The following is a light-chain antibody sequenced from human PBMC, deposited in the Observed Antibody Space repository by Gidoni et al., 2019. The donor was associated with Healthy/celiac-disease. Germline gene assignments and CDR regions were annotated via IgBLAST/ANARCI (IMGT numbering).Light chain of an antibody. J-gene: IGKJ5*01. CDR3: MQSIQLPRT. V-gene: IGKV2D-29*01. CDR1: QSLLHREVKTY. CDR2: EVS. Sequence: DIVMTQTPLSLSVTPGQPASISCKSSQSLLHREVKTYLYWYLQMPGRPPQLRTYEVSTRFSGVPVRFRGSGSGTDFTLKISRVEAEDVGVYYCMQSIQLPRTFGQGTRLEIK.